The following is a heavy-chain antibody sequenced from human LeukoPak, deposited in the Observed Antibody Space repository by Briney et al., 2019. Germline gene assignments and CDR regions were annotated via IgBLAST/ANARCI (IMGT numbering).Heavy chain of an antibody. D-gene: IGHD1-1*01. Sequence: GGSLRLSCAASGFTFSSYAMSGVRQAPGKGLEWVSAISGSGGSTYYADSVRGRFTISRDNSKNTLFLQMNSLRAEDTAVYYCAKCPTTPPIWFDPWGQGTLVTVSS. J-gene: IGHJ5*02. CDR2: ISGSGGST. V-gene: IGHV3-23*01. CDR3: AKCPTTPPIWFDP. CDR1: GFTFSSYA.